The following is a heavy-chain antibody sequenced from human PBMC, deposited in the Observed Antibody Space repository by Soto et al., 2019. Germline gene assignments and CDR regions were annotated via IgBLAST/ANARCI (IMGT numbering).Heavy chain of an antibody. Sequence: GASVKVSCKASGNTFSNYYIHWVRQAPGQGLEWMGTINPSGGHTTYAQKFLGRVTMTRDTSTSTLYMELTSLRSEDTAVYYCARGGDVVGVTPAFDYWGEGTLGTVSS. V-gene: IGHV1-46*03. D-gene: IGHD2-21*02. CDR2: INPSGGHT. CDR3: ARGGDVVGVTPAFDY. CDR1: GNTFSNYY. J-gene: IGHJ4*02.